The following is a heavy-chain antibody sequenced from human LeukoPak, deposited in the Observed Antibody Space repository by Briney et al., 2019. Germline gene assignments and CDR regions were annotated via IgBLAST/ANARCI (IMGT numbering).Heavy chain of an antibody. D-gene: IGHD3-3*01. Sequence: PSETLSLTCTVSGGSISSGGYYWSWIRQHPGKGLEWIGYIYYSGSTYYNPSLKSRVTISVDTSKNQFSLKLSSVTAADTAVYYCARHAYYDFWSGSPGYYYYYMDVWGKGTTVTVSS. J-gene: IGHJ6*03. CDR1: GGSISSGGYY. CDR2: IYYSGST. V-gene: IGHV4-31*03. CDR3: ARHAYYDFWSGSPGYYYYYMDV.